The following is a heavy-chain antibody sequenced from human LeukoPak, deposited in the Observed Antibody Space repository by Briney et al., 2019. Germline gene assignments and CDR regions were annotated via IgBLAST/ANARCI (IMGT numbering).Heavy chain of an antibody. V-gene: IGHV3-23*01. J-gene: IGHJ4*02. CDR1: GFTFSSYA. CDR3: AKDGPGGIAVAGLDY. D-gene: IGHD6-19*01. Sequence: PGGSLRLSCAASGFTFSSYAMSWVRQAPGKGLEWVSAVSGSGGSTYYADSVKGRFTISRDNSKNTLYLQMNSLRAEDTAVYYCAKDGPGGIAVAGLDYWGQGTLVTVSS. CDR2: VSGSGGST.